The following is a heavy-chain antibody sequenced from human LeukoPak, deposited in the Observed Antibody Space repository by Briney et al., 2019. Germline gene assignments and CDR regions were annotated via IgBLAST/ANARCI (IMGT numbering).Heavy chain of an antibody. Sequence: ASVRVSCKASGYTFTSYDINWVRQATGQGLEWMGWMNPNSGNTGYAQKFQGRVTMTRNTSISTAYMELSSLRSEDTAVYYCARGKKQWLVLTYFDYWGQGTLVTVSS. V-gene: IGHV1-8*01. CDR2: MNPNSGNT. CDR1: GYTFTSYD. CDR3: ARGKKQWLVLTYFDY. D-gene: IGHD6-19*01. J-gene: IGHJ4*02.